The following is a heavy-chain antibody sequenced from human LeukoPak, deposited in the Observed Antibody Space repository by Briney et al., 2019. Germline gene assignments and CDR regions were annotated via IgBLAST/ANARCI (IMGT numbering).Heavy chain of an antibody. CDR2: INWNGGST. J-gene: IGHJ4*02. D-gene: IGHD3-3*01. CDR1: GFTFDDYG. CDR3: ARLTIFGVVPGLDYFDY. V-gene: IGHV3-20*04. Sequence: GGSLRLSCAASGFTFDDYGMSWVRQAPGKGLEWVSGINWNGGSTGYADSVKGRFTISRDNAKNSLYLQMNSLRAEDTAVYYCARLTIFGVVPGLDYFDYWGQGTLVTVSS.